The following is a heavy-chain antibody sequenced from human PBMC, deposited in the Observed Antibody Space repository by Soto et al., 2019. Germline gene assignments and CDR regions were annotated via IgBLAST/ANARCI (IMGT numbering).Heavy chain of an antibody. CDR2: TGATGRTT. CDR3: ATVHNTSRSFDY. CDR1: GFTFNIYA. D-gene: IGHD1-20*01. Sequence: GGSLRLSCAASGFTFNIYAMTWVRQAPGKGLEWVSTTGATGRTTYYADSVKGRFTVSRDNSKNTLDLQMSNLRAEDTAVYYCATVHNTSRSFDYWGQGALVTVSS. V-gene: IGHV3-23*01. J-gene: IGHJ4*02.